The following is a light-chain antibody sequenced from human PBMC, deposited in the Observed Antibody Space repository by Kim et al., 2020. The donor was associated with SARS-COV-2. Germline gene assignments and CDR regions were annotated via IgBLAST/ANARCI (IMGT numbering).Light chain of an antibody. CDR2: WAS. V-gene: IGKV4-1*01. CDR3: QQYDSTPYT. J-gene: IGKJ2*01. Sequence: DTVMTQSPDSLAVSLGERVTINCKSSQSVLYSSNDKNYLAWYQQKPGKPPKLLISWASTRESGVPDRFSGSGSGTDFTLTISSLQAEDVAVYYCQQYDSTPYTFGQGTKVDIK. CDR1: QSVLYSSNDKNY.